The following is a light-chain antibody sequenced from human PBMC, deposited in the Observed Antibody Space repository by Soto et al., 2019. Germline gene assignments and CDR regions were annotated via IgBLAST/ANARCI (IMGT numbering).Light chain of an antibody. V-gene: IGLV2-11*01. J-gene: IGLJ2*01. Sequence: QSVLTQPRSVSGSPGQSVTISCTGTSSDVGGYDYVSWFQQHPGKAPKLLIYDVTKRPSGVPDRFSGSKSGNTASLTIFGLQTEDDADYYCCSYAGPNTLALFGGGTQLTVL. CDR2: DVT. CDR3: CSYAGPNTLAL. CDR1: SSDVGGYDY.